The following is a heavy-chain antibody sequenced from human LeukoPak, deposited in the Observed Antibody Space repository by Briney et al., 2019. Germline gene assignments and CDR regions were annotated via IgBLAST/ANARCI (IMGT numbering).Heavy chain of an antibody. V-gene: IGHV3-15*07. CDR3: STLLH. Sequence: PGGSLRLSCAASGFTFTNAWMNWVRQAPGKGLEWVGRIKSNSDGGTTDYAAPVKGRFTISRDDSKHTVYLQMDSLKVEDTAVYYCSTLLHWGQGALVTVSS. CDR1: GFTFTNAW. CDR2: IKSNSDGGTT. J-gene: IGHJ4*02.